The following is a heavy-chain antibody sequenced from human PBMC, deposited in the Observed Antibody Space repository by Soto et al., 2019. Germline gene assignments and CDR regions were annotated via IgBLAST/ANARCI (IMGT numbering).Heavy chain of an antibody. V-gene: IGHV1-18*01. D-gene: IGHD2-2*01. CDR2: ISAYNGNT. J-gene: IGHJ1*01. Sequence: ASVKVSCKASGYTFTSYGISWVRQAPGQGLEWMGRISAYNGNTNNAQKLQGRVTITTDTSTSTAYMELMSLRSDDTAVYYCARDPPYCSSTSCLEYFQHWGQGTLVTVSS. CDR1: GYTFTSYG. CDR3: ARDPPYCSSTSCLEYFQH.